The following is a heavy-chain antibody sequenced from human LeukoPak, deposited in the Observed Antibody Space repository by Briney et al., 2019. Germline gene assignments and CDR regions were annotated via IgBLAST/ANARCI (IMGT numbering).Heavy chain of an antibody. CDR1: GYTFTSYY. CDR3: ARVPPSYNWFDP. J-gene: IGHJ5*02. V-gene: IGHV1-18*04. D-gene: IGHD1-26*01. Sequence: ASVKVSCKASGYTFTSYYMRWVRQAPGQGLEWMGWISAYNGNTNYAQKLQGRVTMTTDTSTSTAYMELRSLRSDDTAVYYCARVPPSYNWFDPWGQGTLVTVSS. CDR2: ISAYNGNT.